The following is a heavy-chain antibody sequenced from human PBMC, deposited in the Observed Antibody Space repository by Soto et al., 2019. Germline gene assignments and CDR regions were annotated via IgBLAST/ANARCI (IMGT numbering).Heavy chain of an antibody. Sequence: SVNVSCEASGGLFISYPISWVRQVPGQGLEWMGGIIPVFQTAYYTQRFQGRVTITADESTNTAYMELSSLRSEDTAIYYCARGGSGYTWFNEFWGQGTLVTVSS. CDR1: GGLFISYP. D-gene: IGHD3-22*01. J-gene: IGHJ4*02. V-gene: IGHV1-69*01. CDR3: ARGGSGYTWFNEF. CDR2: IIPVFQTA.